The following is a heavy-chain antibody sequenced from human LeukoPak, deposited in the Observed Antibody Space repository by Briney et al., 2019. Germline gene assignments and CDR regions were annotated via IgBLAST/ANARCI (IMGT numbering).Heavy chain of an antibody. CDR2: IKQDGSEK. CDR1: GFTFSSYW. V-gene: IGHV3-7*05. D-gene: IGHD2-15*01. J-gene: IGHJ4*02. CDR3: ARDRRYCSGSSCNSEPSGVVDY. Sequence: GGSLRLSCAASGFTFSSYWMYWVRQAPGKGLEWVANIKQDGSEKYYVDSVKGRFIISRDNAKNSLYLQMNNLRAEDTAVYYCARDRRYCSGSSCNSEPSGVVDYWGRGTLVTVSS.